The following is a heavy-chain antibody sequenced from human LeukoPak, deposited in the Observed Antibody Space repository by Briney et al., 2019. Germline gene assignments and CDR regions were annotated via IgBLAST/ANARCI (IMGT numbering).Heavy chain of an antibody. Sequence: PSETLSLTCTVSGGSLSSYYWNWLRQPPGKGLEWIGRIYTSGSTNYNPSLKSRVTMSVDTSKNQFSLKLSSVTAADTAVYYCAREHYYYSGGYSDYWGQGTLVTVSS. CDR1: GGSLSSYY. CDR2: IYTSGST. J-gene: IGHJ4*02. D-gene: IGHD3-22*01. V-gene: IGHV4-4*07. CDR3: AREHYYYSGGYSDY.